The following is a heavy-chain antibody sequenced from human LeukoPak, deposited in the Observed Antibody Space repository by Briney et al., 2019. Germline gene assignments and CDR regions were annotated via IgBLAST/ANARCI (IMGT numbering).Heavy chain of an antibody. Sequence: ASVKVSSKASGYTFTSYYMHWVRQAPGQGLEWMGIINPSGGSTSYAQKFQGRVTMTRDTSTSTVYMELSSLRSEDTAVYYCARDRVAGGYDYWGQGTLVTVSS. CDR2: INPSGGST. D-gene: IGHD3-10*01. CDR3: ARDRVAGGYDY. J-gene: IGHJ4*02. V-gene: IGHV1-46*01. CDR1: GYTFTSYY.